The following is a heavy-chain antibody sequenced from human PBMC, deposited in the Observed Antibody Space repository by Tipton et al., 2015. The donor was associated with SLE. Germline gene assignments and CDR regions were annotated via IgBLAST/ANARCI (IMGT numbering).Heavy chain of an antibody. V-gene: IGHV1-2*06. D-gene: IGHD5-18*01. CDR2: INPNSGDT. J-gene: IGHJ4*02. CDR1: GYTFTGHN. Sequence: QVQLVQSGAEVKTPGASVKVSCKASGYTFTGHNIHWVRQAPGQGLEWMGRINPNSGDTKYAQKFQDRVTMTRDTSLSTAYVELTGLRSDDTAMYYCARSWIQLWTPDFDYWGQGTLVTVSS. CDR3: ARSWIQLWTPDFDY.